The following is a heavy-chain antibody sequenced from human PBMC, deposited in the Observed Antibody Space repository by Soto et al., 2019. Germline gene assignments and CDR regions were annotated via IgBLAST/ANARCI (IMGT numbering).Heavy chain of an antibody. CDR3: ARSGSYLTDWFDP. CDR1: GGSISSYY. Sequence: SETLSLTCTVSGGSISSYYWSWIRQPPGKGLEWIGYIYYSGSTNYNPSLKSRVTISVDTSKNQFSLKLSSVTAADTAVYYCARSGSYLTDWFDPWGQGTLVTVSS. J-gene: IGHJ5*02. CDR2: IYYSGST. D-gene: IGHD3-10*01. V-gene: IGHV4-59*08.